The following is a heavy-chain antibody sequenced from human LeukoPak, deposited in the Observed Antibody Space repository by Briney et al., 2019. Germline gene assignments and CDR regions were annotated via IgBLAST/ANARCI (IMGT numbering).Heavy chain of an antibody. V-gene: IGHV4-30-4*08. D-gene: IGHD2-2*01. CDR3: ARVVVVVPAAVLRTRFDP. J-gene: IGHJ5*02. Sequence: PSETLSLTCTVSGGSISSGDYYWSWIRQPPGMGLEWIGYIYYSGSTYYNPSLKSRVTISVDTSKNQFSLKLSSVTAADTAVYYCARVVVVVPAAVLRTRFDPWGQGTLVTVSS. CDR2: IYYSGST. CDR1: GGSISSGDYY.